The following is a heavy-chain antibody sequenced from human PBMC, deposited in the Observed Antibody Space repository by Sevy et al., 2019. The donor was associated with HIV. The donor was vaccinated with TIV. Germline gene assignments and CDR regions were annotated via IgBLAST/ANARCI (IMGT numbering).Heavy chain of an antibody. V-gene: IGHV3-11*01. Sequence: GESLKISCAASGFTFSDYYMSWIRQAPGKGLEWVSYISSSGSTIYYADSVKGRFTISRDNAKNSLYLQMNSLRAEDTAVYYCARARYYYDSSGYYYGYFNYYYGMDVWGQGTTVTVSS. CDR3: ARARYYYDSSGYYYGYFNYYYGMDV. CDR2: ISSSGSTI. J-gene: IGHJ6*02. D-gene: IGHD3-22*01. CDR1: GFTFSDYY.